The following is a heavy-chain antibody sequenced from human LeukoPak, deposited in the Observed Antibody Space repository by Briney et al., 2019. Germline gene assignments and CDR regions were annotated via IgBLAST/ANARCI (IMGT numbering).Heavy chain of an antibody. J-gene: IGHJ3*02. Sequence: GGSLRLSCAASGFTFDDYGMSWVRQAPGKGLEWVSYISSSSSTIYYADSAKGRFTISRDNAKNSLYLQMNSLRDEDTAVYYCAREDGDAFDIWGQGTMVTVSS. CDR1: GFTFDDYG. V-gene: IGHV3-48*02. CDR2: ISSSSSTI. CDR3: AREDGDAFDI.